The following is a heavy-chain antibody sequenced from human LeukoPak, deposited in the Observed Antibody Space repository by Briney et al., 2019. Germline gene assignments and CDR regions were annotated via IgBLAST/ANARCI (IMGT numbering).Heavy chain of an antibody. CDR3: GRDPNGDYIGAFDF. CDR2: IRGTGGDI. CDR1: GFTFSSYG. D-gene: IGHD4-17*01. V-gene: IGHV3-23*01. J-gene: IGHJ3*01. Sequence: GGSLRLSCAASGFTFSSYGMTWVRQVPEKGLEWVSSIRGTGGDINYADSVKGRFTISRDNSKNTLYLQMSSLRVEDTAVYYCGRDPNGDYIGAFDFWGQGTVVTVSS.